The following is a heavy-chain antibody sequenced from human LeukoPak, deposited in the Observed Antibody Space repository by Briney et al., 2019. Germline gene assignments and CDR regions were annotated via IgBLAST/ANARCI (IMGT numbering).Heavy chain of an antibody. V-gene: IGHV1-46*01. CDR3: ARNGYYDTSGYFYYYYYMDV. CDR1: GYTFTNFF. Sequence: GSVKVSCKASGYTFTNFFMHWLRQAPGQGLEWMGIINPSDGSTNYAQKFQGRVTMTRDMSTTTVYMELSSLGSEDTAVYYCARNGYYDTSGYFYYYYYMDVWGKGTTVTVSS. CDR2: INPSDGST. J-gene: IGHJ6*03. D-gene: IGHD3-22*01.